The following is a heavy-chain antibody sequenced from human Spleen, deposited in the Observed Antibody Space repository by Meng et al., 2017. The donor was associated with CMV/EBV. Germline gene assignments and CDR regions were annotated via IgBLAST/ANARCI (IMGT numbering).Heavy chain of an antibody. D-gene: IGHD6-19*01. CDR1: GGSISIGDYY. J-gene: IGHJ4*02. V-gene: IGHV4-30-4*08. CDR3: ARFLAVAGRLDY. Sequence: QVAVQRPGPGLCKPSQALSRTCTVSGGSISIGDYYWSWIRQPPGKGLEWIWYIYYSGSTYYNPSLKSRVTISVDTSKNQFSLKLSSVTAADTAVYYCARFLAVAGRLDYWGQGTLVTVSS. CDR2: IYYSGST.